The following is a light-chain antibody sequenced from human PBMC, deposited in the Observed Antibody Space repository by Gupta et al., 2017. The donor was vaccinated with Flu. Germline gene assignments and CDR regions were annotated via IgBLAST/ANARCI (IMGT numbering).Light chain of an antibody. Sequence: PSTLSASVGDRVNITCRASQKISRCLDWFEHKPGRAPNLLIYDASILQSGVPSRFSGSGFGTEFNFTISNLHPEDFATYYCQQSSSYRRTFGRGTKVEVK. CDR3: QQSSSYRRT. J-gene: IGKJ4*02. CDR2: DAS. CDR1: QKISRC. V-gene: IGKV1-39*01.